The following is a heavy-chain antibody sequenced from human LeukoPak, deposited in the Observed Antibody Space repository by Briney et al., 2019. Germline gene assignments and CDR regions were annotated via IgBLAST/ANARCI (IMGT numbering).Heavy chain of an antibody. Sequence: GASVKVSCKASGGTFSSYAISWVRQAPGQGLEWMGGMIPIFGTANYAQKFQGRVTITTDESTSTAYMELSSLRSEDTAVYYCAREIPYYYDSSGYPSYYYMDVWGKGTTVTVSS. D-gene: IGHD3-22*01. V-gene: IGHV1-69*05. J-gene: IGHJ6*03. CDR1: GGTFSSYA. CDR2: MIPIFGTA. CDR3: AREIPYYYDSSGYPSYYYMDV.